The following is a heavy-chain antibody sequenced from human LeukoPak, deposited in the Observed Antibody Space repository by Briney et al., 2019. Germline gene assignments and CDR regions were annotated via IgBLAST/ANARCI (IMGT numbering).Heavy chain of an antibody. D-gene: IGHD1-26*01. CDR2: IYYSGST. J-gene: IGHJ4*02. CDR1: GGSISSSSYY. Sequence: SETLSLTCTVSGGSISSSSYYWGWIRQPPGKGLEWIGYIYYSGSTNYNPSLKSRVTISVDTSKNQFSLKLSSVSAADTAVYYCARQSSGSYYSWNDYWGQGTLVTVPS. CDR3: ARQSSGSYYSWNDY. V-gene: IGHV4-61*05.